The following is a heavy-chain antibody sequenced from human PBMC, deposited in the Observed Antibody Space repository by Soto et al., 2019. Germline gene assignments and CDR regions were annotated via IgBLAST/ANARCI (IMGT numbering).Heavy chain of an antibody. CDR3: ARPRYYYDSSGPQGY. Sequence: GESLKISCAVSGFTFSSYGMHWVRQAPGKGLEWVSYISSSSSTIFYTDSVKGRFTVSRDNAKNSLYRQMHNLRVHETAVYYCARPRYYYDSSGPQGYWGRGPLVSVFS. CDR1: GFTFSSYG. J-gene: IGHJ4*02. V-gene: IGHV3-48*01. D-gene: IGHD3-22*01. CDR2: ISSSSSTI.